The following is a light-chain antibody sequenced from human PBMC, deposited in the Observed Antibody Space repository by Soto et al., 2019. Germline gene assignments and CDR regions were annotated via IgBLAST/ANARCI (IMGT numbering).Light chain of an antibody. CDR3: QEYDRSTYT. Sequence: EIVLTQSPDTLSLSPGERATLSCRASQMVNSNDLAWYQHKPGQAPRLLIFGASSRPGGIPEKFSGSGSGTDFPFTINRLEPEDFGGDFWQEYDRSTYTFGQGTQLEI. J-gene: IGKJ2*01. CDR1: QMVNSND. V-gene: IGKV3-20*01. CDR2: GAS.